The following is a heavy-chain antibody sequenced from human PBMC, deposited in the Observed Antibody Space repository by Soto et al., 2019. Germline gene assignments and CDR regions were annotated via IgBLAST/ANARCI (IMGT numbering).Heavy chain of an antibody. CDR2: IRSNAYGGTT. CDR3: TRSGVWGYDFWSGPYYYGMDV. D-gene: IGHD3-3*01. Sequence: PGGSLRLSCTASGFTFGDYAMSWFRQAPGKGLEWVGVIRSNAYGGTTEYAASVKGRFTISRDDSKSIAYPQMNSLKTEDTSVYYCTRSGVWGYDFWSGPYYYGMDVWGEGTTVTVSS. CDR1: GFTFGDYA. V-gene: IGHV3-49*03. J-gene: IGHJ6*04.